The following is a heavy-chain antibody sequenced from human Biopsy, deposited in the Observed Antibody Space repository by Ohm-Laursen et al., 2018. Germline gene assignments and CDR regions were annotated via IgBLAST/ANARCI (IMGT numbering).Heavy chain of an antibody. CDR1: GFTVSSNY. Sequence: SLRLSCAASGFTVSSNYMSWVRQAPGKGLEWVSVIYSGGSTYYADSVKGRFTISRDNSKNTLYLQMNSLRAEDTAVYYCARSGWPDNDAFDIWGQGTMVTVSS. V-gene: IGHV3-53*01. CDR3: ARSGWPDNDAFDI. D-gene: IGHD6-19*01. J-gene: IGHJ3*02. CDR2: IYSGGST.